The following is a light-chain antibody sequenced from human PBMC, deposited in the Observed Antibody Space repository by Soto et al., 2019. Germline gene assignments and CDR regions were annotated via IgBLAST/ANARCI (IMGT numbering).Light chain of an antibody. CDR3: AAWDDSLNGLV. CDR2: DNI. V-gene: IGLV1-44*01. CDR1: SSNIGRNT. Sequence: QSVLTQPPSASGTTGQRVTISCSGGSSNIGRNTVNWYRQLPGTAPTLLIYDNIQRSSGVPDRVSGSASGTSASLAISGLQSEDEADYYCAAWDDSLNGLVFGGGTKLTVL. J-gene: IGLJ2*01.